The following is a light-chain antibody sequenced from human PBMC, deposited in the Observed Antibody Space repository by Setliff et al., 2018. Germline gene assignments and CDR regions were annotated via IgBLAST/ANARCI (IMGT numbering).Light chain of an antibody. J-gene: IGLJ1*01. V-gene: IGLV2-23*02. Sequence: QSALTQPASVSGSPGQSITISCTGTSSDIGNYDLVSWYQHSPGEAPKLLIYEVDERPSGVSNRFSGSKSGNTASLTISGLQAEDGADYSRCSYAGNSLYVFGTGTKVTVL. CDR2: EVD. CDR3: CSYAGNSLYV. CDR1: SSDIGNYDL.